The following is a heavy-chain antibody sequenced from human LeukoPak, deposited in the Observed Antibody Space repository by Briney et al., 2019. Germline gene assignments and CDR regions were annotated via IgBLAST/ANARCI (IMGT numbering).Heavy chain of an antibody. D-gene: IGHD3-10*01. Sequence: ASVKVSCKASGYTFTSYYMHWVRQAPGQGLEWMGIINPSGGSTIYAQKFQGRVTMTEDTSTDTAYMELSSLRSEDTAVYYCATGERWFGELFDHWGQGTLVTVSS. CDR2: INPSGGST. CDR1: GYTFTSYY. J-gene: IGHJ4*02. CDR3: ATGERWFGELFDH. V-gene: IGHV1-46*01.